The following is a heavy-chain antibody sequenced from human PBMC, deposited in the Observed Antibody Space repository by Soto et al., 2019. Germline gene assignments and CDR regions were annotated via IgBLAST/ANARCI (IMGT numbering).Heavy chain of an antibody. CDR1: VFSIRIYD. V-gene: IGHV4-59*12. J-gene: IGHJ4*02. D-gene: IGHD6-19*01. CDR3: ARGGEGLAVAGTAGFDY. Sequence: SETRSITGTVSVFSIRIYDWSWIRQPPGKGLEWIGYIYYSGGTYYNPSLKSRVAISVDRSKNQFSLNLTSVTAADTAVYYCARGGEGLAVAGTAGFDYWGQGTLVTVSS. CDR2: IYYSGGT.